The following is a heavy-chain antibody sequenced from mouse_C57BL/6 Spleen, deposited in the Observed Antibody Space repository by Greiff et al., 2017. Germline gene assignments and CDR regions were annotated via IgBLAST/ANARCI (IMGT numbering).Heavy chain of an antibody. CDR1: GYTFTSYW. J-gene: IGHJ1*03. CDR3: ARSTTVVADYWYFDV. Sequence: QVHVKQSGAELVRPGSSVKLSCKASGYTFTSYWMHWVKQRPIQGLEWIGNIDPSDSETHYNQKFKDKATLTVDKSSSTAYMQLSSLTSEDSAVYYCARSTTVVADYWYFDVWGTGTTVTVSS. CDR2: IDPSDSET. D-gene: IGHD1-1*01. V-gene: IGHV1-52*01.